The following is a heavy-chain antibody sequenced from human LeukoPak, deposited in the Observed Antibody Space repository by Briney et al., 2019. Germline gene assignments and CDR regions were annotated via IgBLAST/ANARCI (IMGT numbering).Heavy chain of an antibody. D-gene: IGHD1-26*01. CDR3: ARGYSGASDAYFDY. V-gene: IGHV4-4*09. Sequence: SETLSLTCIVSGGSISSYYWYWIRQPLGEGLEWIGYIYTSGRTNYNTSLKSRVAMSVDTSKLQFSLSLGSVTAADTAVYYCARGYSGASDAYFDYWGQGILGTVSS. J-gene: IGHJ4*02. CDR1: GGSISSYY. CDR2: IYTSGRT.